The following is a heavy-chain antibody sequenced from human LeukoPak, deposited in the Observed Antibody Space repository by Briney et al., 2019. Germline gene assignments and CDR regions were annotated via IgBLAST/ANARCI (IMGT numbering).Heavy chain of an antibody. V-gene: IGHV3-49*04. CDR1: GFTFGDYA. Sequence: GGSLRLSCTASGFTFGDYAMSWVRQAPGKGLEWVGFIRSKAYGGTTEYAASVKGRFTISRDDSKSIAYLQMNSLKTEDTAVYYCTRAPLRFLEWSNFDYWGQGTLVTVSP. CDR2: IRSKAYGGTT. CDR3: TRAPLRFLEWSNFDY. D-gene: IGHD3-3*01. J-gene: IGHJ4*02.